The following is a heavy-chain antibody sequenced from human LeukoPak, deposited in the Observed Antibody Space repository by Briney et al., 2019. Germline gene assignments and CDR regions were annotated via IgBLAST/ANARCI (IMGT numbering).Heavy chain of an antibody. D-gene: IGHD4-17*01. V-gene: IGHV1-2*02. CDR1: GYTFTDYF. J-gene: IGHJ4*02. CDR3: ARDNYGTLDY. Sequence: ASVKVSCKISGYTFTDYFIHWVRQAPGQGLEWMGWTSPKSGDRKCTQKFQGSVTMTRDTSISTVYMELDRLTFDDTAVYFCARDNYGTLDYWGQGSLVTVSS. CDR2: TSPKSGDR.